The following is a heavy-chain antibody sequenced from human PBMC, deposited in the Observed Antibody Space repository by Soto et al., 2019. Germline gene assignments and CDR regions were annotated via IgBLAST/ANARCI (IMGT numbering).Heavy chain of an antibody. V-gene: IGHV1-46*01. Sequence: QVQLVQSGAEVKKPGASVKASCKASGYPFTSYYMHWVRQAPGQGLEWMGIINASGGRTSYAQKFQARVTMTRDTSTNTVYMELSSLSSEDTAVYYCARDILNYYDSSCYFDYWGQGTLVTVSS. CDR3: ARDILNYYDSSCYFDY. CDR1: GYPFTSYY. CDR2: INASGGRT. J-gene: IGHJ4*02. D-gene: IGHD3-22*01.